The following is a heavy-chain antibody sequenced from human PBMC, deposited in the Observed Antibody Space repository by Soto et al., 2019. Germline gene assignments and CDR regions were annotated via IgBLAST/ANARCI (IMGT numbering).Heavy chain of an antibody. CDR2: IIPIFGTE. D-gene: IGHD2-21*01. V-gene: IGHV1-69*13. J-gene: IGHJ6*02. CDR1: GGTFSSYA. CDR3: ARDLIVVNRYYYGMDV. Sequence: SVKVSRKASGGTFSSYAISWLRQAPGQGLEWMGGIIPIFGTENYAQKFQGRVTITADESTSTAYMELSSLRSEDTAVYYCARDLIVVNRYYYGMDVWGQGTTVTVSS.